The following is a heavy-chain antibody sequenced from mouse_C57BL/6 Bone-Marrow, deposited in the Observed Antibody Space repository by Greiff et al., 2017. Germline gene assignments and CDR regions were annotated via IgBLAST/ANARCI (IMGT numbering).Heavy chain of an antibody. D-gene: IGHD1-1*01. CDR3: AREVLRVAMDY. Sequence: QVQLQQSGAELVKPGASVKLSCTASGYTFTSYWMHWVKQRPGQGLEWIGMIHPNSGSTNYNEKFKSKATLTVDKSSSTAYMQLSSLTSEDSAVYYCAREVLRVAMDYWGQGTSVTVSS. CDR1: GYTFTSYW. J-gene: IGHJ4*01. V-gene: IGHV1-64*01. CDR2: IHPNSGST.